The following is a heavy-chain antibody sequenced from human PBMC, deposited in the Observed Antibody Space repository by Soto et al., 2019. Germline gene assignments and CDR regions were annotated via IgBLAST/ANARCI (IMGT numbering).Heavy chain of an antibody. Sequence: EVQLLESGGGLVQPGGSLRLSCAASGFTISTYSFTWVRQTRAKGLEWVSGISVTGDTTFYADSVKGRFTISRDIAKNKVYLQMHSLRVEDTAVSFCAKWSGYGDLWGQGTLVTVSS. V-gene: IGHV3-23*01. D-gene: IGHD5-12*01. J-gene: IGHJ4*02. CDR1: GFTISTYS. CDR2: ISVTGDTT. CDR3: AKWSGYGDL.